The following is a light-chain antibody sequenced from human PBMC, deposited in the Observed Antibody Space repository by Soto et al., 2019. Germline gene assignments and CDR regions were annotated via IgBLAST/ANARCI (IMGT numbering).Light chain of an antibody. CDR1: NIGGKS. Sequence: SYELTQPPSVSAAPGKTATITCGGSNIGGKSVQLYQQTPGQAPVLVIYSDTDQPSGIPGRFSGSNSGTTATLTINSVEAGDEADYYCQVWDSSGDHAVVFGGGTKLTVL. J-gene: IGLJ2*01. V-gene: IGLV3-21*04. CDR2: SDT. CDR3: QVWDSSGDHAVV.